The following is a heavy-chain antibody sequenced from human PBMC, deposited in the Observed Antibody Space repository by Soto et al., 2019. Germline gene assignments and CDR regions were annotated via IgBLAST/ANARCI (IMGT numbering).Heavy chain of an antibody. CDR3: ARVPYNWNYGWFDP. CDR2: ISYDGSNK. J-gene: IGHJ5*02. Sequence: HPGGSLRLSCAASGFTFSSYAMHWVRQAPGKGLEWVAVISYDGSNKYYADSVKGRFTISRDNSKNTLYLQMNSLRAEDTAVYYCARVPYNWNYGWFDPWGQGTLVTVSS. D-gene: IGHD1-7*01. V-gene: IGHV3-30-3*01. CDR1: GFTFSSYA.